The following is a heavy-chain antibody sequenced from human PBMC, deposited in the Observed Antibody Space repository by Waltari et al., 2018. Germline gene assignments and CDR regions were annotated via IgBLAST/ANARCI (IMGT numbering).Heavy chain of an antibody. CDR2: INHSGST. CDR3: ARVGQLGRHDAFDI. V-gene: IGHV4-34*01. J-gene: IGHJ3*02. CDR1: GGSFSGYY. D-gene: IGHD6-6*01. Sequence: QVQLQQWGAGLLKPSETLSLTCAVYGGSFSGYYWSWIRQPPGKGLEWIGEINHSGSTNYNPSLKSRVTISVDTSKNQFSLKLSSVTAADTAVYYCARVGQLGRHDAFDIWGQGTMVTVSS.